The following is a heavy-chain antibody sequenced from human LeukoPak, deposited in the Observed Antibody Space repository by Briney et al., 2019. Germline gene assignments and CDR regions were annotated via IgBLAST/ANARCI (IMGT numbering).Heavy chain of an antibody. D-gene: IGHD1-1*01. CDR3: ARDPGTVGNAFDI. V-gene: IGHV3-11*01. CDR2: ISSSGSTI. CDR1: GFTFSDYY. J-gene: IGHJ3*02. Sequence: GGSLRLSCAASGFTFSDYYMSWIRQAPGKGLEWVSYISSSGSTIYYAGSVKGRFTISGDNAKNSLYLQMNSLRAEDTAVYYCARDPGTVGNAFDIWGQGTMVTVSS.